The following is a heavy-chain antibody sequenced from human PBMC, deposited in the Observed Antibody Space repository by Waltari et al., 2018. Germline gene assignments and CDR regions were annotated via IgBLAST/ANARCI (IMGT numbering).Heavy chain of an antibody. J-gene: IGHJ4*02. D-gene: IGHD3-3*01. Sequence: QVQLVQSGAEVKKPGASVKVSCKASGYTFTDYYMHWVRQAPGQGLEWMGRSNPNSGGTNDTQKFQGRVTMTRDTSISTAYMELSRLRSDDTAVYYCARGGPAIFGVLITKRFDYWGQGTLVTVSS. CDR3: ARGGPAIFGVLITKRFDY. V-gene: IGHV1-2*06. CDR2: SNPNSGGT. CDR1: GYTFTDYY.